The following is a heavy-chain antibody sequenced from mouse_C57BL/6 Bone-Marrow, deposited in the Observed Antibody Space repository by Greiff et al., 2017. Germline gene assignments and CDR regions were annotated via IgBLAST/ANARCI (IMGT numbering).Heavy chain of an antibody. CDR2: IWSGGST. CDR1: GFSLTSYG. J-gene: IGHJ1*03. CDR3: ARLYDWYFDV. Sequence: VQLVESGPGLVQPSQSLSITCTVSGFSLTSYGVHWVRQSPGKGLEWLGVIWSGGSTDYNAAFISRLSISKENSKSQVFFKINSLQADDTAIYYCARLYDWYFDVWGTGTTVTVSS. D-gene: IGHD1-1*01. V-gene: IGHV2-2*01.